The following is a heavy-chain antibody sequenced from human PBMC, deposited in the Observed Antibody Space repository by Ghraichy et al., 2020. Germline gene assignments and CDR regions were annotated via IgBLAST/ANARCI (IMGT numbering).Heavy chain of an antibody. J-gene: IGHJ4*02. D-gene: IGHD5-12*01. CDR1: GFTFSSYA. V-gene: IGHV3-33*01. Sequence: LSLTCAASGFTFSSYAMHWVRQAPGKGLEWVAVTWYDGSNKHYADSVTGRFTISRDDSKNTLSLRMNSLRAEDTAVYYCARSVYSPLRSNFDYWGQGTLVSVSP. CDR2: TWYDGSNK. CDR3: ARSVYSPLRSNFDY.